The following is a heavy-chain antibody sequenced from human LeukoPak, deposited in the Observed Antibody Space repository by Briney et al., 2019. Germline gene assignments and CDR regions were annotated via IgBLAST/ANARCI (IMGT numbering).Heavy chain of an antibody. CDR3: ACPGGGNSGGY. J-gene: IGHJ4*02. CDR2: ISSSSSYI. Sequence: GGSLRLSCAASGFTFSSYSMNWVRQAPGKGLEWVSSISSSSSYIYYADSVKGRFTISRDNAKNSLYLQVNSLRAEDTAVYYCACPGGGNSGGYWGQGTLVTVSS. V-gene: IGHV3-21*01. CDR1: GFTFSSYS. D-gene: IGHD4-23*01.